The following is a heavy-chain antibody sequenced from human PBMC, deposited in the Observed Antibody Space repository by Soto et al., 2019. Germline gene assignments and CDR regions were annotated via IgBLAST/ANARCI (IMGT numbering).Heavy chain of an antibody. V-gene: IGHV1-46*01. CDR1: GYTFTSYY. CDR3: ARDRIAAAGSPYYYYYYGMDV. Sequence: ASVKVSCKASGYTFTSYYMHWVRQAPGQGLEWMGIINPSGGSTSYAQKFLGRVTMTRDTSTSTVYMELSSLRSEDTAVYYCARDRIAAAGSPYYYYYYGMDVWGQGTTVTVSS. D-gene: IGHD6-13*01. J-gene: IGHJ6*02. CDR2: INPSGGST.